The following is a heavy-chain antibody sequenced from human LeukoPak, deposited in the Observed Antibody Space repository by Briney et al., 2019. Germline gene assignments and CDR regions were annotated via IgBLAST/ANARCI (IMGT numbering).Heavy chain of an antibody. D-gene: IGHD5-12*01. CDR3: ARDRAYGSGYDYYYYGMDV. Sequence: GGSLRLSCAASGFTFSSYGMHWVRQAPGKGLEWVAVIWYDGSNKYYADSVKGRFTISRDNSKNTLYLQMNSLRAEDTAVYYCARDRAYGSGYDYYYYGMDVWGQGTTVTASS. CDR1: GFTFSSYG. J-gene: IGHJ6*02. V-gene: IGHV3-33*01. CDR2: IWYDGSNK.